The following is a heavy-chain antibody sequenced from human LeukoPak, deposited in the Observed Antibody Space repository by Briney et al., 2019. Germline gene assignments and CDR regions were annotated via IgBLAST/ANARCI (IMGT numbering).Heavy chain of an antibody. V-gene: IGHV4-38-2*02. CDR2: IYHSGST. CDR3: ARVDPYDGIAVAGTVGYYYYMDV. CDR1: GYSISSGYY. Sequence: SETLSLTCTVSGYSISSGYYWGWIRQPPGKGLEWIGSIYHSGSTYYNPSLKSRVTISVDASKNQFSLKLSSVTAAATAVYYCARVDPYDGIAVAGTVGYYYYMDVWGKGTTVTVSS. J-gene: IGHJ6*03. D-gene: IGHD6-19*01.